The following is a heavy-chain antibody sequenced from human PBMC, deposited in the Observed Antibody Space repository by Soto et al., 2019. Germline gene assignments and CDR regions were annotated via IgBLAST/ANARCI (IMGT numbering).Heavy chain of an antibody. J-gene: IGHJ6*02. V-gene: IGHV4-59*01. CDR1: GGSISSYY. D-gene: IGHD6-19*01. CDR3: ARVLADSSGLYYYYYGMDV. Sequence: SETLSLTCTVSGGSISSYYWSWIRQPPGKGLEWIGYIYYSGSTNYNPSLKSRVTTSVDTSKNQFSLKLSSVTAADTAVYYCARVLADSSGLYYYYYGMDVWGQGTTVTVSS. CDR2: IYYSGST.